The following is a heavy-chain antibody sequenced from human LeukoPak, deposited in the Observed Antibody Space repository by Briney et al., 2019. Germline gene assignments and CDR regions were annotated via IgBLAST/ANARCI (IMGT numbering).Heavy chain of an antibody. CDR1: GYSFTDYW. J-gene: IGHJ3*02. D-gene: IGHD2-2*01. V-gene: IGHV5-51*01. Sequence: GESLKISCTASGYSFTDYWIGWVRQMPGKGLEWMESIYPGDSDTRYSPSFQGQVTISADKSISTVYLQWSSLKASDTAIYYCARHGLVPGTADTFDTWGQGTMVTVSS. CDR3: ARHGLVPGTADTFDT. CDR2: IYPGDSDT.